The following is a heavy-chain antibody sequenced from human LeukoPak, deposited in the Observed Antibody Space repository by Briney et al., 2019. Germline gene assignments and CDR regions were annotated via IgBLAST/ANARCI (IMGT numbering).Heavy chain of an antibody. CDR2: INSDGGTT. Sequence: GGSLRLSCGASGFTFGTYWMHWVRQAPGKGLVWVSGINSDGGTTTYADSVKGRFTISRDNAKNSLYLQMNSLRAEDTAVYYCAELGITMIGGVWGKGTMVSVSS. D-gene: IGHD3-10*02. V-gene: IGHV3-74*01. J-gene: IGHJ3*01. CDR1: GFTFGTYW. CDR3: AELGITMIGGV.